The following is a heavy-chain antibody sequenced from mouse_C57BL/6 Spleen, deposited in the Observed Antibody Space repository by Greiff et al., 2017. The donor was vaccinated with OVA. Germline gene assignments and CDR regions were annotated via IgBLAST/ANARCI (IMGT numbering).Heavy chain of an antibody. J-gene: IGHJ1*03. CDR1: GYTFTSYW. Sequence: QVHVKQPGAELVKPGASVKLSCKASGYTFTSYWMHWVKQRPGRGLEWIGRIDPNSGGTKYNEKFKGKATLTVDKPSSTAYMQLSSLTSEDSAVYYCARVHGSSYGYFDVWGTGTTVTVSS. V-gene: IGHV1-72*01. D-gene: IGHD1-1*01. CDR3: ARVHGSSYGYFDV. CDR2: IDPNSGGT.